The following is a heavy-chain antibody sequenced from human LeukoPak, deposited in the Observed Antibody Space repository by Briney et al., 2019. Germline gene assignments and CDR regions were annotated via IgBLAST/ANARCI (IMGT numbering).Heavy chain of an antibody. V-gene: IGHV1-2*02. CDR3: ARERGIYSSGYGRRTYYYYGMDV. D-gene: IGHD6-19*01. J-gene: IGHJ6*02. CDR2: INPNSGGT. Sequence: VASVKVSCKASGYTFTGYYMHWARQAPGQGLEWMGWINPNSGGTNYAQKFQGRVTMTRDTSISTAYMELSRLRSDDTAVYYCARERGIYSSGYGRRTYYYYGMDVWGQGTTVTVSS. CDR1: GYTFTGYY.